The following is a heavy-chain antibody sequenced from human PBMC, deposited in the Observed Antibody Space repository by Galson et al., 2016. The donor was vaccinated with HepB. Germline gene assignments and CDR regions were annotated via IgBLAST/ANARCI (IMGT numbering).Heavy chain of an antibody. CDR3: ARAAGDYGNDGFPNFDY. D-gene: IGHD4-17*01. J-gene: IGHJ4*02. Sequence: SLRLSCAASGFTFSSYAMVWVRQAPGKGLEWISAISGSDGRTYYADSVKGRFTISRDNSKNTLFLQMNSLRDEDTAVDFCARAAGDYGNDGFPNFDYWGQGTLVTVSS. CDR1: GFTFSSYA. CDR2: ISGSDGRT. V-gene: IGHV3-23*01.